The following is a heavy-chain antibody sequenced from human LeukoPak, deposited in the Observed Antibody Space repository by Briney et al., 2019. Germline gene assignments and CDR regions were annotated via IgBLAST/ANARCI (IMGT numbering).Heavy chain of an antibody. Sequence: PGGSLTLPCPASGFTLRSNYMSWVRHAPGTGLEWVSIIYSGGTTYYADPVKGEFTCSRDNSKNTLYLQMNSLRAEDTAVYYCAREVLDTAMALGYWGQGTLVTVSS. CDR3: AREVLDTAMALGY. V-gene: IGHV3-66*01. CDR1: GFTLRSNY. J-gene: IGHJ4*02. D-gene: IGHD5-18*01. CDR2: IYSGGTT.